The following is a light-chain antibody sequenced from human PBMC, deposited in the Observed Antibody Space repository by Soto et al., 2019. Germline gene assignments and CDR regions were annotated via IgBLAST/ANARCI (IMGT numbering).Light chain of an antibody. V-gene: IGKV3-15*01. CDR2: GAS. CDR3: QQYNTWWT. J-gene: IGKJ1*01. Sequence: EIVMTQSPATLSVSPGDRATLSCRASQSISNNLAWYHQRPGQAPRLLIYGASTRATGIPARFSSSGSGTHLTLTISSLQSDDFSVYYCQQYNTWWTFGPGPRVEIK. CDR1: QSISNN.